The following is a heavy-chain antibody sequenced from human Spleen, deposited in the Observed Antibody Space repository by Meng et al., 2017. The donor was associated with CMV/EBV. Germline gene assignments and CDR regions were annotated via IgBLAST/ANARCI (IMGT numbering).Heavy chain of an antibody. J-gene: IGHJ6*02. CDR2: IWYDGSNK. Sequence: GESLKISCAASGFTFSSYGMHWVRQAPGKGLEWVAIIWYDGSNKYYADSVKGRFTISRDNAKNSLYLQMNSLRAEDTAVYYCARAYGFDSSGYYYYYYYGMDVWGQGTTVTVSS. D-gene: IGHD3-22*01. CDR1: GFTFSSYG. CDR3: ARAYGFDSSGYYYYYYYGMDV. V-gene: IGHV3-33*01.